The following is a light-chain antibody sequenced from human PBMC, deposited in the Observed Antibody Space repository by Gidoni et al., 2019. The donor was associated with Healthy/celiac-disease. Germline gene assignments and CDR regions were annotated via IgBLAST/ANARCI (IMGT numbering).Light chain of an antibody. CDR2: AAS. Sequence: DTQMTQSPSSLSASAGDRVTITCRASQSISSYLNWYQQKPGKAPKLLIYAASSLQSGVPSRFSGSGSGTDFTLTISSLQPEDFATYYCQQGYSTPLTFGGGTKVEIK. J-gene: IGKJ4*01. CDR1: QSISSY. CDR3: QQGYSTPLT. V-gene: IGKV1-39*01.